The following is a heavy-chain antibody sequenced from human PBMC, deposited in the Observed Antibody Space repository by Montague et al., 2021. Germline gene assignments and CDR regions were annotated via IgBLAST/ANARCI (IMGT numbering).Heavy chain of an antibody. V-gene: IGHV3-30*04. CDR1: GFTFSSYA. Sequence: SLRLSCAASGFTFSSYAMHWVRQAPGKGLEWVAVVSYDGTNKYYADSVKGRFTISRDNSKNTLCLQMNSLRAEDTAVYYCARGGFRITMIVVLSDAFDIWGQGTMVTVSS. D-gene: IGHD3-22*01. CDR2: VSYDGTNK. CDR3: ARGGFRITMIVVLSDAFDI. J-gene: IGHJ3*02.